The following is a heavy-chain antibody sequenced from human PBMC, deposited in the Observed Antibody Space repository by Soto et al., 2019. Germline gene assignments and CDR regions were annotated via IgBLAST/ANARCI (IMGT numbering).Heavy chain of an antibody. CDR2: IWYDGSNK. J-gene: IGHJ6*02. V-gene: IGHV3-33*01. D-gene: IGHD2-15*01. CDR3: ARIMCTGGSCKPYNYYGMDV. CDR1: GFTFNTYG. Sequence: QVQLVESGGGVVQPGKSLRLSCAASGFTFNTYGMNWVRQAPGKGLEWVAVIWYDGSNKYYADSVKGRFTVSRDNSKNTLYLQVHSLRAEDTAVFSCARIMCTGGSCKPYNYYGMDVWGQGTTVTVSS.